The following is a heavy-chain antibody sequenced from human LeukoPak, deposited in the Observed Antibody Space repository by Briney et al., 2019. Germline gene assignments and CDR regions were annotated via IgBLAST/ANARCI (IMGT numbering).Heavy chain of an antibody. Sequence: PSQTLSLTCTVSGGSISSGSYYWSWIRQPAGKGLEWIGRIYTSGSTNYNPSLKSRVTISVGTSKNQFSLKLSSVTAADTAVYYCARAYLSRETYYYYYYGMDVWGQGTTVTVSS. CDR2: IYTSGST. D-gene: IGHD2/OR15-2a*01. V-gene: IGHV4-61*02. J-gene: IGHJ6*02. CDR3: ARAYLSRETYYYYYYGMDV. CDR1: GGSISSGSYY.